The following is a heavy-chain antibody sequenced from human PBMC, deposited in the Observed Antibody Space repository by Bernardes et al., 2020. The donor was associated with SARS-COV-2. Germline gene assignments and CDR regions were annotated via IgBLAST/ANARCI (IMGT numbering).Heavy chain of an antibody. CDR1: GFTFSASW. CDR3: VRDLGFSGSHS. Sequence: GGSLRLSCTASGFTFSASWMHWVRQVAGKGLLWVAHISPDGRTRNYGDAVRGRFTASSDNAKNTLYVQMNSLRDDDTAMYYCVRDLGFSGSHSWGQGALVTVSS. D-gene: IGHD1-26*01. V-gene: IGHV3-74*01. J-gene: IGHJ4*02. CDR2: ISPDGRTR.